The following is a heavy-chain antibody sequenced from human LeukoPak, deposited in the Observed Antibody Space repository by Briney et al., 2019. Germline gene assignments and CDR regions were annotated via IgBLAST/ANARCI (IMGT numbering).Heavy chain of an antibody. Sequence: PGGSQRLSCAASGFTFSRYWMHWVRQAAGKGLVWVSGIDSDGHTTFYEDYVKGRFTISRDNARNTLFLQMNSLGAEDTAVYYCATLAYGPDYWGQGTLVTVSS. J-gene: IGHJ4*02. CDR3: ATLAYGPDY. CDR1: GFTFSRYW. V-gene: IGHV3-74*01. CDR2: IDSDGHTT. D-gene: IGHD3-10*01.